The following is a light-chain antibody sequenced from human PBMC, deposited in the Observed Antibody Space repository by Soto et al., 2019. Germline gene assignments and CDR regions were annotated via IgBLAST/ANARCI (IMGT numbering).Light chain of an antibody. CDR2: EVS. CDR3: SSYTSSSTYYV. Sequence: QSALPQPASVSGSPGQSITISCTGTSSDVGGYNYVSWYQQHPVKAPKLMIYEVSNRPSGVSNRFSGSKSGNTASLTISGLQAEDEADYYCSSYTSSSTYYVFGTGTKVTVL. V-gene: IGLV2-14*01. CDR1: SSDVGGYNY. J-gene: IGLJ1*01.